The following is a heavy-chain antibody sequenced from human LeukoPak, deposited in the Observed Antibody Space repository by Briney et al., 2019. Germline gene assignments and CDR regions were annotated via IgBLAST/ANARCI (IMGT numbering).Heavy chain of an antibody. CDR1: GYTFTSYD. Sequence: ASVKVSCKASGYTFTSYDINWVRQATGQGLEWMGWMNPNSGNTGYAQKFQGRVTITRNTSISTAYMELSSLRSEDTAVYYCARGHKNKLYYDFWSGYERALNWFDPWGQGTLVIVSS. J-gene: IGHJ5*02. CDR3: ARGHKNKLYYDFWSGYERALNWFDP. D-gene: IGHD3-3*01. CDR2: MNPNSGNT. V-gene: IGHV1-8*03.